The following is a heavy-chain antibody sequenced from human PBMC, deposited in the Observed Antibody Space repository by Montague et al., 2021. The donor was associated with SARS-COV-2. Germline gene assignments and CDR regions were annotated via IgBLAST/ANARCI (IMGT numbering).Heavy chain of an antibody. CDR3: ERLVYDILTGSTYYGMDV. CDR2: IDWDDDR. J-gene: IGHJ6*02. D-gene: IGHD3-9*01. CDR1: GFSLSTSGMC. Sequence: PALVTPTQTLTLTCTFSGFSLSTSGMCVSWIRQPPGKALEWLALIDWDDDRYYSTPLKTRLTISKDTSKNQVVLTMTNMDPVDTATYYCERLVYDILTGSTYYGMDVWGQGTTVTVSS. V-gene: IGHV2-70*01.